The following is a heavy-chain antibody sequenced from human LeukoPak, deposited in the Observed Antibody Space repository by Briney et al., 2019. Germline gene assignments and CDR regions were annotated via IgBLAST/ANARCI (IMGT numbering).Heavy chain of an antibody. V-gene: IGHV3-23*01. CDR1: GFTFSSYA. CDR2: ISGSGGST. Sequence: GGSLRLSCGACGFTFSSYAMSWVRQAPGKGLEWVSGISGSGGSTYYADSVKGRLTISRDNSKNTLYLQMNSLRAEDTAVHYCARSSAWGPPFFDPWGQGTLVTVSS. CDR3: ARSSAWGPPFFDP. J-gene: IGHJ5*02. D-gene: IGHD3-16*01.